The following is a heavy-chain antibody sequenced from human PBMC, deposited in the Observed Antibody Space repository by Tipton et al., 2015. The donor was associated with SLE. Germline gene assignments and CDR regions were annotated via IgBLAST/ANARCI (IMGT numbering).Heavy chain of an antibody. D-gene: IGHD5-24*01. Sequence: TLSLTCTVSGGSISSGSYYWSWIRQPAGKGLKWIGHIYTSGSTNYNPSLKSRVTISVDTSKNQFSLNLSSVTAADTAVYYCARDGEMTTMEVWGQGTTVTVSS. CDR1: GGSISSGSYY. CDR2: IYTSGST. V-gene: IGHV4-61*09. CDR3: ARDGEMTTMEV. J-gene: IGHJ6*02.